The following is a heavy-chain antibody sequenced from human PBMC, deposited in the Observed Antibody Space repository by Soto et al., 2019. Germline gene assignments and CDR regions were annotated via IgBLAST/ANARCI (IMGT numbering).Heavy chain of an antibody. D-gene: IGHD3-22*01. J-gene: IGHJ6*02. Sequence: ASVKVSCKASGYTFTSYGISWVRQAPGQGLEWMGWISAYNGNTNYAQKLQGRVTMTTDTSTSTAYMELRSLRSDDTAMYYCARDREYYYDSSGYLYYYYGMDVWGQGTTVTVSS. CDR2: ISAYNGNT. CDR3: ARDREYYYDSSGYLYYYYGMDV. CDR1: GYTFTSYG. V-gene: IGHV1-18*01.